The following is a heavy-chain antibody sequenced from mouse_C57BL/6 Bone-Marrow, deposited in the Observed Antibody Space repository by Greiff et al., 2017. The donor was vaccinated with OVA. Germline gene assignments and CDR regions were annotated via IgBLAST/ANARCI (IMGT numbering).Heavy chain of an antibody. Sequence: VQLKESGPGLVKPSQSLSLTCSVTGYSITSGYYWNWIRQFPGNKLEWMGYISYDGSNNYNPSLKNRISITRDTSKNQFFLKLNSVTTEDTATYYCARVYSNYSWFAYWGQGTLVTVSA. J-gene: IGHJ3*01. V-gene: IGHV3-6*01. CDR1: GYSITSGYY. CDR3: ARVYSNYSWFAY. CDR2: ISYDGSN. D-gene: IGHD2-5*01.